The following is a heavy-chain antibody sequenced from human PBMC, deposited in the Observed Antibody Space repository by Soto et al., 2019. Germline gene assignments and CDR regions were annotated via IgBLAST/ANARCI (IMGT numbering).Heavy chain of an antibody. D-gene: IGHD3-9*01. J-gene: IGHJ3*02. Sequence: ASVKVSCKVSGYTLTELSMHWVRQAPGKGLEWMGGFDPEDGETIYAQKFQGRVTMTEDTSTDTAYMELSSLRSEDTAVYYCATDLTYYDILTGYGRAFDIWGQGTMVTVSS. CDR2: FDPEDGET. V-gene: IGHV1-24*01. CDR3: ATDLTYYDILTGYGRAFDI. CDR1: GYTLTELS.